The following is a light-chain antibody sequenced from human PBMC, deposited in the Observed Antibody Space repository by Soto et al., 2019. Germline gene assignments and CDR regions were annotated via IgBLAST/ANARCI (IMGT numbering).Light chain of an antibody. CDR1: QSISSY. Sequence: DIQMTQSPSSLSASVGDRVTITCRTSQSISSYLNWYQQKPGKAPKLLIYAASSLQSGVPSRLSGSGSGTEFTLTISSLQPDDFATYYCQQYNSYSFGQGTKVDI. J-gene: IGKJ1*01. CDR3: QQYNSYS. V-gene: IGKV1-39*01. CDR2: AAS.